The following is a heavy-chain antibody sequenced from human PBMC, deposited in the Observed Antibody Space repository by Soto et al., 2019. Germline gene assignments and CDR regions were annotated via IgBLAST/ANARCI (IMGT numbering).Heavy chain of an antibody. Sequence: SETLSLTCAVSGGSISSSNWWSWVRQPPGKGLEWIGEIYHSGSTNYNPSLKSRVTISVDKSKNQFSLKLSSVTAADTAVYYCARFRRGSYYYYGMDVWGQGTTVTVSS. CDR1: GGSISSSNW. CDR2: IYHSGST. CDR3: ARFRRGSYYYYGMDV. D-gene: IGHD3-16*01. J-gene: IGHJ6*02. V-gene: IGHV4-4*02.